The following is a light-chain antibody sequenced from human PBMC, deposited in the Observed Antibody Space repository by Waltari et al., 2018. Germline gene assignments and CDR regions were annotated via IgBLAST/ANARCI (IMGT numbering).Light chain of an antibody. V-gene: IGLV2-23*01. CDR3: CSFAGSSPHVV. CDR1: SSDVGTYNL. CDR2: EST. J-gene: IGLJ2*01. Sequence: QSALTQPASVSGSPGQSITISCTGTSSDVGTYNLVSWYQLHPGKAHKLIIYESTKRPSGVSSRFSGSKSGNTASLTISGLQAEDEADYYCCSFAGSSPHVVFGGGTKLTVL.